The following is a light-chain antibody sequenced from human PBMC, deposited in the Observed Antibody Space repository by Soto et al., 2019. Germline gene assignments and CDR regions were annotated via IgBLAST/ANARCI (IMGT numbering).Light chain of an antibody. V-gene: IGKV3-20*01. CDR3: QQHETLIT. J-gene: IGKJ5*01. CDR1: QSVSNNY. CDR2: GAF. Sequence: EIVLTQSPGTLSLCPGERATLSCRASQSVSNNYLAWYQQKPGQGPRLLIYGAFTRATGIPDRFSGSGSGTDFTLTISRLEPEDFAVYYCQQHETLITFGQGTRLAI.